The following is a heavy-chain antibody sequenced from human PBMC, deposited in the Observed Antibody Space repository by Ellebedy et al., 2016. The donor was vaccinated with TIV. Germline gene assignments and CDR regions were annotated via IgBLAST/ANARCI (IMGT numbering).Heavy chain of an antibody. J-gene: IGHJ4*02. CDR3: ARSLDTAMATYYFDY. CDR1: GFTFSSYG. D-gene: IGHD5-18*01. Sequence: GESLKISCAASGFTFSSYGMHWVRQAPGKGLEWVAVIWYDGSNKYYADSVKGRFTISRDNSKNTLYLQMNSLRAEDTAVYYCARSLDTAMATYYFDYWGQGTLVTVSS. V-gene: IGHV3-33*01. CDR2: IWYDGSNK.